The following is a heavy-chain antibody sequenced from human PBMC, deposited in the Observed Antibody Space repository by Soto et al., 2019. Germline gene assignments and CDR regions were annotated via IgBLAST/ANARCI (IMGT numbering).Heavy chain of an antibody. J-gene: IGHJ1*01. D-gene: IGHD2-15*01. V-gene: IGHV4-30-2*01. CDR1: GGSSSSGGYS. Sequence: SETLSLTCAVSGGSSSSGGYSWSWIRQPPGKGLEWIGYIYHSGSTYYNPSLKSRVTISVDRSKNQFSLKLSSVTAADTAVYYCARAGGRERIFQHWGQGTLVTVSS. CDR2: IYHSGST. CDR3: ARAGGRERIFQH.